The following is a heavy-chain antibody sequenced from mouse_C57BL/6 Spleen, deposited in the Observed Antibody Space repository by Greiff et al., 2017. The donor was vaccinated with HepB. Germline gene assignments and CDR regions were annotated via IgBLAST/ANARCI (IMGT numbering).Heavy chain of an antibody. D-gene: IGHD2-4*01. CDR1: GYTFTSYW. J-gene: IGHJ3*01. CDR3: ARSDDYGAFAY. V-gene: IGHV1-64*01. CDR2: IHPNSGST. Sequence: QVQLQQPGAELVKPGASVKLSCKASGYTFTSYWMHWVKQRPGQGLEWIGMIHPNSGSTNYNEKFKSKATLTVDKSSSTAYMQLSSLTSEDSAVYYCARSDDYGAFAYWGQGTLVTVSA.